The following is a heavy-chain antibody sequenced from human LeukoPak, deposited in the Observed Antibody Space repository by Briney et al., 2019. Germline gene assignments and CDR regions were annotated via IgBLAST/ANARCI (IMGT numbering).Heavy chain of an antibody. CDR1: GFTFSSYG. J-gene: IGHJ4*02. Sequence: PGGSLRLSCAASGFTFSSYGMHWVRQAPGKGLEWVAFIRYDGSNKYYADSVKGRFTISRDNAKNSLYLQMNSLRAEDTAVYYCARGRSGSYETWGQGTLVTVSS. V-gene: IGHV3-30*02. CDR2: IRYDGSNK. CDR3: ARGRSGSYET. D-gene: IGHD1-26*01.